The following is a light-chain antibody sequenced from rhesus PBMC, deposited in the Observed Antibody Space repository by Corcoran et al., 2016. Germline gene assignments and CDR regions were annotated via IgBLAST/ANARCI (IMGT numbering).Light chain of an antibody. J-gene: IGKJ1*01. Sequence: DIQMTQSPSSLPVSVGDRVTITCRASQGITNDLAWYQQKPGEAPKLLIYEASSLQSGFPSRFSGSGSGTDFTLTLSSLQSEDFATYYCQHYYSTPRTFGQGTKVEIK. V-gene: IGKV1-25*01. CDR1: QGITND. CDR2: EAS. CDR3: QHYYSTPRT.